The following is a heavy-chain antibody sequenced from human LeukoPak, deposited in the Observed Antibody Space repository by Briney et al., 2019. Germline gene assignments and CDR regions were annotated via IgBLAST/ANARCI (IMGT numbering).Heavy chain of an antibody. CDR2: INPNSGGT. CDR3: ARVRVDSVTTDEYGMDV. D-gene: IGHD4-17*01. J-gene: IGHJ6*02. CDR1: GYTFTGYY. V-gene: IGHV1-2*02. Sequence: ASVKVSSKASGYTFTGYYMHWVRQAPGQGLEWMGWINPNSGGTNYAQKFQGRVTMTRDTSISTAYMELSRLRSDDTAVYYCARVRVDSVTTDEYGMDVWSQGTTVTVSS.